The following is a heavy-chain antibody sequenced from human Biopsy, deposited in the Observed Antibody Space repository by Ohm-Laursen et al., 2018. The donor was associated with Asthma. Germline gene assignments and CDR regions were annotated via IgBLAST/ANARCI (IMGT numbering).Heavy chain of an antibody. V-gene: IGHV3-53*01. CDR1: GFTVSRDH. Sequence: GSLRLSCTASGFTVSRDHMFWVRQAPGKGLEWVSVIYSGGTSDIADSVRGRFTISRDFYKNTLYLQMDSLRAEDTAVYYCARGDSSGWSHYYFDYWGQGTLVTVSS. J-gene: IGHJ4*02. CDR2: IYSGGTS. D-gene: IGHD6-19*01. CDR3: ARGDSSGWSHYYFDY.